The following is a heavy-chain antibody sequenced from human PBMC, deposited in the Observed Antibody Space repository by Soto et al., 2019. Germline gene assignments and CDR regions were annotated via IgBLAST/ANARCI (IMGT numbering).Heavy chain of an antibody. V-gene: IGHV4-34*01. CDR2: INHSGSN. CDR3: GRASYGYWFEP. CDR1: CGSFSGYY. D-gene: IGHD5-18*01. Sequence: SETLSRTCAVYCGSFSGYYWSCIRQPAGKGLEWIVEINHSGSNNYNPSLKSRVTISVDTSKNQFSLKLSSVTAADTAVYYCGRASYGYWFEPWGQGTLVTVSS. J-gene: IGHJ5*02.